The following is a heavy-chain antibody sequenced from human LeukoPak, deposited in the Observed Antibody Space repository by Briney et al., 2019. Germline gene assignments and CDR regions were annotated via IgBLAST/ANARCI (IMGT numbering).Heavy chain of an antibody. CDR1: GGSISSSSYY. Sequence: PSETLSLTCTVSGGSISSSSYYWGWIRQPPGKGLEWIGSIYYSGSTYYNPSLKSRVTISVDTSKNQFSLKLSSVTAADTAVYYCARARLDYDFWSGYYTGYFDYWGQGTLVTVSS. D-gene: IGHD3-3*01. J-gene: IGHJ4*02. CDR3: ARARLDYDFWSGYYTGYFDY. CDR2: IYYSGST. V-gene: IGHV4-39*07.